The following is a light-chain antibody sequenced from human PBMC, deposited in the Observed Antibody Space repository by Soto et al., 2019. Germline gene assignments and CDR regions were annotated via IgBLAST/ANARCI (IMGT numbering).Light chain of an antibody. J-gene: IGKJ2*01. V-gene: IGKV3-15*01. CDR3: QQYNNWPHT. Sequence: EIGMTQSPATLSVSPGERATLSCRASQSVTSDLAWYLQKPGQAPRLLIYGSSSRATGMPARFSGSGSGTEFTLTISSLQSEDFAVYYCQQYNNWPHTFGQGTKLEIK. CDR2: GSS. CDR1: QSVTSD.